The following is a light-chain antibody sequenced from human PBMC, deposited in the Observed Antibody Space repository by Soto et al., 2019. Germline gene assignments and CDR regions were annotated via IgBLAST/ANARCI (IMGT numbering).Light chain of an antibody. CDR3: QNYAWWPPPP. J-gene: IGKJ4*01. V-gene: IGKV3-15*01. CDR1: QSVRSE. CDR2: GAS. Sequence: EIVMTQSPASLSVSPGERVTLSCRASQSVRSELAWYQQKSGQPPRLLIYGASTRATGIPARFSGSGSGTDFTPTINALRSEDFAVYDCQNYAWWPPPPFGGGHRVQIK.